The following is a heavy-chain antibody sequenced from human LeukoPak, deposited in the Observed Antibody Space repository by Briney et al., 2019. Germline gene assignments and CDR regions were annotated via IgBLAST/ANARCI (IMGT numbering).Heavy chain of an antibody. CDR2: IYYSGST. J-gene: IGHJ4*02. D-gene: IGHD5-12*01. Sequence: PSETLSLTCTVSGGSISSYYWSWIRQPPGKGLEWIGYIYYSGSTNYNPSLKSRVTISVDTSKNQFSLKLSSVTVSDTAVYYCARQNGAYTGYDSFDYWGQGALVTVSS. V-gene: IGHV4-59*08. CDR1: GGSISSYY. CDR3: ARQNGAYTGYDSFDY.